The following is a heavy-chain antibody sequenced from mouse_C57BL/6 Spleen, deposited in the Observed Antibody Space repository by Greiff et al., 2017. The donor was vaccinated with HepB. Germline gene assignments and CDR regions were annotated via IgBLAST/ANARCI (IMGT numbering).Heavy chain of an antibody. J-gene: IGHJ2*01. Sequence: DVHLVESGGDLVKPGGSLKLSCAASGFTFSSYGMSWVRQTPDKRLEWVATISSGGSYTYYPDSVKGRFTISRDNAKNTLYLQMSSLKSEDTAMYYCARRRNDGLDYWGQGTTLTVSS. CDR2: ISSGGSYT. CDR1: GFTFSSYG. V-gene: IGHV5-6*02. D-gene: IGHD2-3*01. CDR3: ARRRNDGLDY.